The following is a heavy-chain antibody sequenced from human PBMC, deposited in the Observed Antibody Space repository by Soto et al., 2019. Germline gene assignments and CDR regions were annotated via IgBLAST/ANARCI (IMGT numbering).Heavy chain of an antibody. Sequence: PGGSLRLSCAASGFTFNIYALHWVRQAPGKGLEWVAVISFDGTKKYYSDSVKGRFTISRDNLKNRLYLQMNNLRVEDAALYFCAREDDYGYRYINYGLDVWGQGTTVTVSS. CDR2: ISFDGTKK. CDR3: AREDDYGYRYINYGLDV. V-gene: IGHV3-30-3*01. D-gene: IGHD4-17*01. J-gene: IGHJ6*02. CDR1: GFTFNIYA.